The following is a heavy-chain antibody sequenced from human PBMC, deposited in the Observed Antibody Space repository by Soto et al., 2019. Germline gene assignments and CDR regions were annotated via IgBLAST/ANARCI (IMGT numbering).Heavy chain of an antibody. D-gene: IGHD1-20*01. CDR1: GGTFSSYT. V-gene: IGHV1-69*02. CDR3: ARGYKGWLQSRTTLYYYGMDV. Sequence: ASVKVSCKASGGTFSSYTISWVRQAPGQGLEWMGRIIPILGIANYAQKFQGRVTITADKSTSTAYMELSSLRSEDTAVYYCARGYKGWLQSRTTLYYYGMDVWGQGTTVTVSS. CDR2: IIPILGIA. J-gene: IGHJ6*02.